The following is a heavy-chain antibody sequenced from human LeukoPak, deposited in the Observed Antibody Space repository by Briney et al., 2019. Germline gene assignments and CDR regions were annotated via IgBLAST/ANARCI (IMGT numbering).Heavy chain of an antibody. CDR2: INHSGST. CDR3: ARGNRPDIVVVTDHFDY. D-gene: IGHD2-21*02. CDR1: GGSFSGYY. Sequence: SETLSLTCAVYGGSFSGYYWSWIRQPPGKGLEWIGEINHSGSTNYNPSLKSRVTISVGTSKNQFSLKLSSVTAADTAVYYCARGNRPDIVVVTDHFDYWGQGTLVTVPS. V-gene: IGHV4-34*01. J-gene: IGHJ4*02.